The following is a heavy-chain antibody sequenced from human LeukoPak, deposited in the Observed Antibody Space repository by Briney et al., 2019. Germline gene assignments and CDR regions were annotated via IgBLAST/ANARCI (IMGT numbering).Heavy chain of an antibody. J-gene: IGHJ4*02. CDR3: AKEDCSGGRCYSLHY. CDR1: GFTFVAYG. D-gene: IGHD2-15*01. Sequence: PGGSLRLSCAHSGFTFVAYGTTGVCPTPGRGLGWVSNINWNGGSTAYADSVKGRFTIYRDNAKISLYLQMNSLRAEDAAVYYCAKEDCSGGRCYSLHYWGQGTLVTVSS. V-gene: IGHV3-20*04. CDR2: INWNGGST.